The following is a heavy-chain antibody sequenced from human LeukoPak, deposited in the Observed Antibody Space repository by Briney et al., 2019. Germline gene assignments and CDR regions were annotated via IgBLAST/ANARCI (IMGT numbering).Heavy chain of an antibody. D-gene: IGHD3-22*01. CDR1: GFNFEIYW. V-gene: IGHV3-7*01. J-gene: IGHJ3*02. Sequence: GSLRLSCAASGFNFEIYWINWDRRAPGKGLDGVANMRQDGSDKYYVDSVKGRFTISRDNAKNSVHLQMNSLRAEDTAVYYCARDLDSSGLSGAFDIWGQGTMVTVS. CDR3: ARDLDSSGLSGAFDI. CDR2: MRQDGSDK.